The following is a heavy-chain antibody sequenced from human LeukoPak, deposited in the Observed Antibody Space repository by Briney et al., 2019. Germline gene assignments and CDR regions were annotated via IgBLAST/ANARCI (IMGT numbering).Heavy chain of an antibody. V-gene: IGHV4-4*07. CDR1: GGSISSYY. CDR3: AREVAYCGGDCYSSPDYYYYMDV. Sequence: SETLSLTCTVSGGSISSYYWSWIRQPAGKGLEWIGRIYTSGSTNYNPSLKSRVTMSVDTSKNQFSLKLSSVTAADTAVYYCAREVAYCGGDCYSSPDYYYYMDVWGKGTTVTVSS. CDR2: IYTSGST. D-gene: IGHD2-21*02. J-gene: IGHJ6*03.